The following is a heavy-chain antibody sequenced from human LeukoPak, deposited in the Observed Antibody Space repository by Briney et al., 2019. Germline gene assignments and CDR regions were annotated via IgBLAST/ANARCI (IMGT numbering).Heavy chain of an antibody. J-gene: IGHJ4*02. CDR2: IYHSGSP. V-gene: IGHV4-4*02. CDR1: GGSISSNNW. D-gene: IGHD3-22*01. CDR3: ARQQSSESSGYYYGDDY. Sequence: SETLSLTCAVSGGSISSNNWWGWVRQPPGKGLEWIGEIYHSGSPNYNPSLKSRVTIPVDTSKNQFSLKLSSVTAADTAVYYCARQQSSESSGYYYGDDYWGQGTLVTVSS.